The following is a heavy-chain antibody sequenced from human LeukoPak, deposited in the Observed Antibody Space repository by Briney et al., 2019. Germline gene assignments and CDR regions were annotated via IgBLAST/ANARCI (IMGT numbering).Heavy chain of an antibody. J-gene: IGHJ3*02. CDR1: GFTFSNAW. Sequence: GGSLRLSCAASGFTFSNAWMSWVRQAPGKGLEWVGRIKSKTDGGTTYYAAPVKGRFTISRDDSKNTLYLQMNSLKTEDTAVYYCTTHSLDILTGYGAFDIWGQGTMVTVSS. V-gene: IGHV3-15*01. CDR2: IKSKTDGGTT. CDR3: TTHSLDILTGYGAFDI. D-gene: IGHD3-9*01.